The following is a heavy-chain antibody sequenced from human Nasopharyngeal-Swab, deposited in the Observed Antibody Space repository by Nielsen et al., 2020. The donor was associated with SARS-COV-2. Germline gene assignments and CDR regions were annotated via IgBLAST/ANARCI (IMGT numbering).Heavy chain of an antibody. CDR2: IKSDGSST. V-gene: IGHV3-74*01. CDR1: GFTFSSYW. J-gene: IGHJ4*02. CDR3: ARAYYFDS. Sequence: GGSLRLSCAASGFTFSSYWMHWVRQVPGKGLVWVARIKSDGSSTSYADSAKGRFTISRDNAKNTLYLQMNSLRAEDTAVYYCARAYYFDSWGQGTLVTVSS.